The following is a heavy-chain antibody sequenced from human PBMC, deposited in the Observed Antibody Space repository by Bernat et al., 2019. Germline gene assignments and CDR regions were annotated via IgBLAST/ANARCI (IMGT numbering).Heavy chain of an antibody. J-gene: IGHJ4*02. V-gene: IGHV3-30*02. CDR2: IRYDGDNK. CDR1: GFTFSSYG. CDR3: AKAGGALVTNYFDY. Sequence: QVQLVESGGGVVQPGGSLRLSCAASGFTFSSYGMHWVRQAPGKGLEWVSFIRYDGDNKYYADSVKGRFTISRDNPKNTLYLQMNSLRPEDTAVYYCAKAGGALVTNYFDYWGQGTLVTVSS. D-gene: IGHD3-9*01.